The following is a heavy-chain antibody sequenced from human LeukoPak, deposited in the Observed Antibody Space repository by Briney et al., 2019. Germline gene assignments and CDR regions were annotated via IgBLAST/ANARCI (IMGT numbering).Heavy chain of an antibody. Sequence: GGSLRLSCVASGFTFRKYWLHWVRQAPGKGLEWVSRINPDDESTSYADSVRGRFTITRDNAKNTLYVQMNSLRAEDTAVYYCAKVDGDYYYYYYMDVWGKGTTVTVSS. CDR2: INPDDEST. CDR3: AKVDGDYYYYYYMDV. J-gene: IGHJ6*03. V-gene: IGHV3-74*01. D-gene: IGHD5-24*01. CDR1: GFTFRKYW.